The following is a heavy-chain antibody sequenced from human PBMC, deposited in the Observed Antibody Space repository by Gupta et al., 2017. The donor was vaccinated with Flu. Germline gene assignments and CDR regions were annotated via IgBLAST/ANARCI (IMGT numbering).Heavy chain of an antibody. V-gene: IGHV1-69*06. CDR2: IIPIFGTA. D-gene: IGHD2-21*02. Sequence: QVQLVQSGAEVKKPGSSVKVSCKASGGTFSSYAISWVRQAPGQGLEWMGGIIPIFGTANYAQKFQGRVTITADKSTSTAYMELSSLRSEDTAVYYCARDSEVVVTATYYYYGMDVWGQGTTVTVSS. J-gene: IGHJ6*02. CDR3: ARDSEVVVTATYYYYGMDV. CDR1: GGTFSSYA.